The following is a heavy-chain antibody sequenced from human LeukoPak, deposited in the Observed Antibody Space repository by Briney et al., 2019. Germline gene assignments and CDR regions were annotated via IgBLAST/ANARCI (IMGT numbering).Heavy chain of an antibody. CDR2: ISGSGGST. D-gene: IGHD2-8*01. CDR3: AKNRDIVLMVYARGHFDY. V-gene: IGHV3-23*01. CDR1: GFTFSCYA. Sequence: GGSLRLSCAASGFTFSCYAMSWVRQAPGKGLEWVSAISGSGGSTYYADSVKGRFTISRDNSKNTLYLQMNSLRAEDTAVYYCAKNRDIVLMVYARGHFDYWGQGTLVTVSS. J-gene: IGHJ4*02.